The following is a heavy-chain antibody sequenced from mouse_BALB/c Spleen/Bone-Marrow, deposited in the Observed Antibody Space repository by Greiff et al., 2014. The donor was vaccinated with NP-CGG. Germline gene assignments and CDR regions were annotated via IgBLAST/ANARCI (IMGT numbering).Heavy chain of an antibody. J-gene: IGHJ4*01. CDR2: INPNNGGT. V-gene: IGHV1-18*01. CDR1: GYTFTEYT. CDR3: ARSEGRYYFAMNY. Sequence: VQLQQPGPELVKPGTSVKISCKTSGYTFTEYTTHWVKQSRGKSLEWIGGINPNNGGTSYNQKFKGKATLTVDKSSSTAYMELRSLTSEDSAVYYCARSEGRYYFAMNYWGQGTSVTVSS.